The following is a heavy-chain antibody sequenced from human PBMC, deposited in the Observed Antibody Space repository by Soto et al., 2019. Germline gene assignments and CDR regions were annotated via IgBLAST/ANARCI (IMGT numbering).Heavy chain of an antibody. Sequence: GGSLRLSCAASGFTFSSYGMHWVRQAPGKGLEWVAVISYDGSNKYYADSVKGRFTISRDNSKNTLYLQMNSLRAEDTAVYYCAKDPGYCSGGSCYSFVYYYYYGMDVWGQGTTVTVSS. CDR3: AKDPGYCSGGSCYSFVYYYYYGMDV. D-gene: IGHD2-15*01. CDR2: ISYDGSNK. V-gene: IGHV3-30*18. CDR1: GFTFSSYG. J-gene: IGHJ6*02.